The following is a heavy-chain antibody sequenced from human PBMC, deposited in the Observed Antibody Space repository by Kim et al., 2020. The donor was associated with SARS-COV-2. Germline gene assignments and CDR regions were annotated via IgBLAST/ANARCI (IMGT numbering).Heavy chain of an antibody. CDR3: ARTSRSVDY. J-gene: IGHJ4*02. CDR2: WHN. V-gene: IGHV6-1*01. D-gene: IGHD3-3*01. Sequence: WHNDYAVSVKSRITLYPDTSKNQFSLQLNSVTPEDTAVYYCARTSRSVDYWGQGTLVTVSS.